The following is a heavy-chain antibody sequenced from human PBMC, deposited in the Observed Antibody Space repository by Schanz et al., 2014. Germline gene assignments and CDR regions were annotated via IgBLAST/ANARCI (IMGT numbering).Heavy chain of an antibody. Sequence: QVQVVQSGAEVKKPGASVKVSCKASGYTFTSYSIHWVRQAPGQGLEWMGWINVGNGNMKYSQKFQGRVTMTTDTSTSTAYMELRSLRSDDTAVYYCARVQDDILTGSEYYYGMDVWGQGTTVTVSS. D-gene: IGHD3-9*01. CDR2: INVGNGNM. CDR3: ARVQDDILTGSEYYYGMDV. V-gene: IGHV1-3*01. J-gene: IGHJ6*02. CDR1: GYTFTSYS.